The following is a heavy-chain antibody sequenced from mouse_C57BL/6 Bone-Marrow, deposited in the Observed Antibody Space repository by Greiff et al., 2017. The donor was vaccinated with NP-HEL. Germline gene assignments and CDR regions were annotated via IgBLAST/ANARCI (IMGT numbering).Heavy chain of an antibody. CDR2: IAPEHGDT. CDR3: TTPITTVVAPY. D-gene: IGHD1-1*01. J-gene: IGHJ2*01. Sequence: EVTLQESGAELVRPGASVKLSCTASGFNIKDDYMHWVKPRPEQGLEWIGWIAPEHGDTEYASKFQGKATITADPSSNTAYLQLSSLTSEDTAVYYCTTPITTVVAPYWGQGTTLTVSS. CDR1: GFNIKDDY. V-gene: IGHV14-4*01.